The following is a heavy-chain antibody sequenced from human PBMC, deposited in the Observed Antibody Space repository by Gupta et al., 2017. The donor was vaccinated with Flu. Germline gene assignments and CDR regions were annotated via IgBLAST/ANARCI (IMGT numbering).Heavy chain of an antibody. J-gene: IGHJ4*02. CDR1: GFTVTSYW. V-gene: IGHV3-74*01. CDR2: INSDETNT. D-gene: IGHD3-10*01. Sequence: EVQLVESGGGLVQPGGSLRLSCAASGFTVTSYWMHWVRQAPGTGLVWVSSINSDETNTNYADSVKGRFTISRDNAKNTLYLHMDSLRDEDTAVYYCARGLYSYGRYYFDYWGQGTRVTVSS. CDR3: ARGLYSYGRYYFDY.